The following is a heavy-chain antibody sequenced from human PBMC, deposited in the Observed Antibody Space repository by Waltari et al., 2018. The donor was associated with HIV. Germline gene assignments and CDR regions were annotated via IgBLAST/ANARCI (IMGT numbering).Heavy chain of an antibody. D-gene: IGHD1-7*01. CDR1: GYTFTGYY. CDR2: INPNSGGT. Sequence: QVQLVQSGAEVKKPGASVKVSRKASGYTFTGYYMHWLRQAPGQGLEWMGWINPNSGGTNYAQKFQGRVTMTRDTSISTAYMELSRLRSDDTAVYYCARDRARTTDYYYYGMDVWGQGTTVTVSS. J-gene: IGHJ6*02. V-gene: IGHV1-2*02. CDR3: ARDRARTTDYYYYGMDV.